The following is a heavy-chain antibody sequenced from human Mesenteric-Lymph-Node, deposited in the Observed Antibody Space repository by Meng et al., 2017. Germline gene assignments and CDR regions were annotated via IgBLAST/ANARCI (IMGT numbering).Heavy chain of an antibody. CDR3: AKDRDPTGWYYFDS. Sequence: GESLKISCAASGFTFSSYAMSWVRQAPGKGLEWVSAISGSGGSTYYADSVKGRFTISRDNAKNSLYLQTNGLRAEDTAFYFCAKDRDPTGWYYFDSWGQGTLVTVSS. J-gene: IGHJ4*02. CDR2: ISGSGGST. CDR1: GFTFSSYA. V-gene: IGHV3-23*01. D-gene: IGHD6-19*01.